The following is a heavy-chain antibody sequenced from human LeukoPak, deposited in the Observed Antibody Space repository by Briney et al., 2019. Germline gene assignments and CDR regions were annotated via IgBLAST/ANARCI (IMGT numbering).Heavy chain of an antibody. CDR1: GGSISSGGYY. V-gene: IGHV4-31*03. CDR3: ARQKPQYSGYVGFLGRDFDY. CDR2: IYYSGST. Sequence: SQTLSLTCTVSGGSISSGGYYWSWIRQHPGKGLEWIGYIYYSGSTYYNPSLKSRVTISVDTSKNQFSLKLSSVTAADTAVYYCARQKPQYSGYVGFLGRDFDYWGQGTLVTVSS. J-gene: IGHJ4*02. D-gene: IGHD5-12*01.